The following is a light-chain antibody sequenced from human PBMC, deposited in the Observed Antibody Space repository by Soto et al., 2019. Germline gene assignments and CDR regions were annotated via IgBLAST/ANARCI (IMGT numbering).Light chain of an antibody. CDR3: QSYDSSLTVV. CDR1: SSNIGAGYD. Sequence: QAVVTQPPSVSGAPGQRVTSSCTGSSSNIGAGYDVHWYQQVPGTAPKLLIYGNINRPSGVPDRFSGSKSGTSASLAITGLQADDEADYSCQSYDSSLTVVFGGGTKLTVL. CDR2: GNI. J-gene: IGLJ2*01. V-gene: IGLV1-40*01.